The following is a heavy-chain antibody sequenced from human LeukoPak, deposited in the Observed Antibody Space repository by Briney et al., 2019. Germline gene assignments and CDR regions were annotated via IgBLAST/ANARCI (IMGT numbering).Heavy chain of an antibody. CDR3: AKVPYRGVVGATPIYYFDY. Sequence: GGSLRLSCAASGFTFSGSAMHWVRQASGKGLEWVGRIRSKANSYATAYAASVKGRFTISRDDSKNTAYLQMNSLKTEDTAVYYCAKVPYRGVVGATPIYYFDYWGQGTLVTVSS. J-gene: IGHJ4*02. CDR1: GFTFSGSA. D-gene: IGHD1-26*01. V-gene: IGHV3-73*01. CDR2: IRSKANSYAT.